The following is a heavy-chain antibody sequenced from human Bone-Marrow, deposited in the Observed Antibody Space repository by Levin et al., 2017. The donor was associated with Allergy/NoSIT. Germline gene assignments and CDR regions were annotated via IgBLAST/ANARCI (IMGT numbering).Heavy chain of an antibody. V-gene: IGHV3-23*01. J-gene: IGHJ4*02. D-gene: IGHD3/OR15-3a*01. CDR2: IAAGSETI. CDR1: GFSFNNFA. CDR3: ARDAIWTGYQAARFDY. Sequence: GGSLRLSCAASGFSFNNFAMHWVRQAPGKGLEWVSLIAAGSETIYYADSVRGRFTISRDNSQNTLFLQMNSLSVEDTALYYCARDAIWTGYQAARFDYWGQGTPVTVSS.